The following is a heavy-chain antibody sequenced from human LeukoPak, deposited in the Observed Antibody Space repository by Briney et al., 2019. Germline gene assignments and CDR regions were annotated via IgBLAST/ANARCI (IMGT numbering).Heavy chain of an antibody. D-gene: IGHD3/OR15-3a*01. CDR2: MSYSGST. Sequence: SETLSLTCTVSGGSISSSIYYWGWIRQPPGKGLEWIGSMSYSGSTYYNPSLKSRVTISVDTSKNQFSLNLSSVTAADTAVYYCARQEIGLRSFDPWGQGTLVTVSS. J-gene: IGHJ5*02. V-gene: IGHV4-39*01. CDR1: GGSISSSIYY. CDR3: ARQEIGLRSFDP.